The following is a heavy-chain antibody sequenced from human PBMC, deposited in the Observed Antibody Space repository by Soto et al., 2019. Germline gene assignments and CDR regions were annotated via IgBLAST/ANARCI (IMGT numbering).Heavy chain of an antibody. V-gene: IGHV4-59*01. CDR1: GGSISSYY. D-gene: IGHD3-22*01. J-gene: IGHJ4*02. Sequence: SETLSLTCTVSGGSISSYYWSWIRQPPGKGLEWIGYIYYSGSTNYNPSLKSRVTISVDTSKNQFSLKLSSVTAAGTAVYYCASLLRRDGYDYWGQGTLVTVSS. CDR3: ASLLRRDGYDY. CDR2: IYYSGST.